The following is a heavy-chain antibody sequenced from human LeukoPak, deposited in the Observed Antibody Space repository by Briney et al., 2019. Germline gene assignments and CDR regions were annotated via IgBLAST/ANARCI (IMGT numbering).Heavy chain of an antibody. CDR3: ARDLGDSSSWYVYYYYYYMDV. CDR1: GFTFSSYS. J-gene: IGHJ6*03. D-gene: IGHD6-13*01. V-gene: IGHV3-21*01. Sequence: GGSLRLSCAASGFTFSSYSMNWVRQAPGKGLEWVSSISSSSSYIYYADSVKGRFTISRDNAKNSLYLQMNSLRAEDTAVYYCARDLGDSSSWYVYYYYYYMDVWGKGTTVTVSS. CDR2: ISSSSSYI.